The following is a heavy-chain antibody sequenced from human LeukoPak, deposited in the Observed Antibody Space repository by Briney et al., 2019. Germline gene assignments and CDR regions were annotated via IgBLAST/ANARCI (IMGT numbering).Heavy chain of an antibody. CDR2: VSYSGRT. Sequence: SETLSLTCTVSGGSISSSNYYWGWIRQPPGKGLEWIGSVSYSGRTYYNPSLKGRVTISVDTSKHQFSLKLSSVTAADTAVYYCARHSSASYYHGSGSYYNVNWVQGTLVTVSS. J-gene: IGHJ4*02. D-gene: IGHD3-10*01. CDR1: GGSISSSNYY. V-gene: IGHV4-39*01. CDR3: ARHSSASYYHGSGSYYNVN.